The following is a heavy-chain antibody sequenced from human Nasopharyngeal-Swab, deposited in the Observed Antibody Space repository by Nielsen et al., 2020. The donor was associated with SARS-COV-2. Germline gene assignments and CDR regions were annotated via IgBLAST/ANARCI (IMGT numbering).Heavy chain of an antibody. CDR3: ARDDGGLGDY. V-gene: IGHV3-74*01. CDR1: GLTLRTYY. J-gene: IGHJ4*02. D-gene: IGHD3-10*01. CDR2: IDNDGSST. Sequence: GESLKISCEASGLTLRTYYMHWVRQAPGKGPVWVSHIDNDGSSTTYADSVKGRFTISRDSAKNALYLEMNSLRPEDTAVYFCARDDGGLGDYWGQGTLVTVSS.